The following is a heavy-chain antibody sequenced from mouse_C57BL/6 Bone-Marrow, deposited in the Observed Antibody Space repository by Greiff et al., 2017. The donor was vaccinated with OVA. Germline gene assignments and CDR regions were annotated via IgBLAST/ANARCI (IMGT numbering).Heavy chain of an antibody. Sequence: VKLVESGAELVKPGASVKMSCKASGYTFTSYWITWVKQRPGQGLEWIGDIYPGSGSTNYNEKFKSKATLTVDTSSSTAYMQLSSLTSEDSAVYYCARDYDYACDYWGQGTTLTVSS. CDR1: GYTFTSYW. V-gene: IGHV1-55*01. CDR3: ARDYDYACDY. CDR2: IYPGSGST. D-gene: IGHD2-4*01. J-gene: IGHJ2*01.